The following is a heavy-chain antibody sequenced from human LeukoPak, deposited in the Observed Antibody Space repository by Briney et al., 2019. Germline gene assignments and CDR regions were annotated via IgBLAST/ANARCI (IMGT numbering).Heavy chain of an antibody. Sequence: GASVEVSCKASGGTFSSYAISWVRQAPGQGLEWMGGIIPIFSTANYAQNFQGRVTITADESTNTAYMELSSLRSEDTAVYYCAREVGCSSTSCYNPPRAFDIWGQGTMVTVSS. J-gene: IGHJ3*02. CDR2: IIPIFSTA. D-gene: IGHD2-2*02. V-gene: IGHV1-69*13. CDR3: AREVGCSSTSCYNPPRAFDI. CDR1: GGTFSSYA.